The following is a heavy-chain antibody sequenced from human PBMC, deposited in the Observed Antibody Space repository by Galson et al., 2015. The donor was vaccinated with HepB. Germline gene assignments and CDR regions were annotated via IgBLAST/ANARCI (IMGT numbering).Heavy chain of an antibody. J-gene: IGHJ4*02. V-gene: IGHV3-23*01. D-gene: IGHD2-2*03. Sequence: SLRLSCAASGFTFSSDAMNWVRQAPGKGLEWVSSISGSGGSTYYTDSVKGRFTISRDNSKNTMYLQMNSLRAEDTAVYYCAKGLDVVVVPAALLPVYWGQGTLVTVSS. CDR2: ISGSGGST. CDR1: GFTFSSDA. CDR3: AKGLDVVVVPAALLPVY.